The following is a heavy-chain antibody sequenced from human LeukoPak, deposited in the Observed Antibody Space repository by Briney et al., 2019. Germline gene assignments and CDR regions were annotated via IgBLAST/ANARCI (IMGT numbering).Heavy chain of an antibody. Sequence: ASVKASCKASGYTFTSYDINWVRQATGQGLEWMGWMNPNSGNTGYAQKFQGRVTMTRNTSISTAYMELSSLRSEDTAVYYCARGPRDYGDYADYWGQGTLVTVSS. J-gene: IGHJ4*02. CDR1: GYTFTSYD. D-gene: IGHD4-17*01. CDR3: ARGPRDYGDYADY. V-gene: IGHV1-8*01. CDR2: MNPNSGNT.